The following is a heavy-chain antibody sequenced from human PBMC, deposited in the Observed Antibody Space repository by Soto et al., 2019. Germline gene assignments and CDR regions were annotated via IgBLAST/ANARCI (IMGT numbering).Heavy chain of an antibody. V-gene: IGHV2-5*02. CDR1: GFSLSTSGVG. D-gene: IGHD1-26*01. Sequence: QITLKESGPTLVKPTQTLTLTCTFSGFSLSTSGVGVGWIRQPPGKALEWLALIYWDDDKRYSLSLKSRLTITKDTSKNQVVLTMTNIDPVDTATYYCARTATGDLDYWGQGTLVTVSS. CDR2: IYWDDDK. J-gene: IGHJ4*02. CDR3: ARTATGDLDY.